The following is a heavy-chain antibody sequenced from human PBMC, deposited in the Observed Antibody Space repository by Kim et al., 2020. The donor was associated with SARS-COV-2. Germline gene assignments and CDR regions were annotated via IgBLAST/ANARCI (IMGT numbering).Heavy chain of an antibody. Sequence: VKSRFTISRDSAKNSLYLQMNSLRAEDSTVYYCARVWGGPSGSYYCDYWGQGTLVTVSS. D-gene: IGHD1-26*01. V-gene: IGHV3-11*01. CDR3: ARVWGGPSGSYYCDY. J-gene: IGHJ4*02.